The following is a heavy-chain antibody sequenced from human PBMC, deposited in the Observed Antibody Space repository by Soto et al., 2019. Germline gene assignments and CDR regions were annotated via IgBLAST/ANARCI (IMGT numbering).Heavy chain of an antibody. V-gene: IGHV4-34*01. CDR3: ARTYGSGSYYNSPVDY. D-gene: IGHD3-10*01. J-gene: IGHJ4*02. CDR1: GGSFSGYY. CDR2: INHSGST. Sequence: SETLSLTCAVYGGSFSGYYWSWIRQPPGKGLEWIGEINHSGSTNYNPSLKSRVTISVDTSKNQFSLKLSSVTAADTAVYYCARTYGSGSYYNSPVDYWGQGTLVTVSS.